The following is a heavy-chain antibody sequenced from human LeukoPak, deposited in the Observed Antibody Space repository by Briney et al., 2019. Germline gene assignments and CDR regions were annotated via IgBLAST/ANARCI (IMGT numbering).Heavy chain of an antibody. CDR1: GFTFSSYG. CDR2: ISYDGSNK. CDR3: ARGRGQILTGLIDS. D-gene: IGHD3-9*01. Sequence: GGSLRLSCAASGFTFSSYGMHWVRQAPGKGLEWVAVISYDGSNKYYADSVKGRFTISRDNSKNTLYLQMNSLRAEDTAVYYCARGRGQILTGLIDSWGQGTLVTVSS. V-gene: IGHV3-30*03. J-gene: IGHJ4*02.